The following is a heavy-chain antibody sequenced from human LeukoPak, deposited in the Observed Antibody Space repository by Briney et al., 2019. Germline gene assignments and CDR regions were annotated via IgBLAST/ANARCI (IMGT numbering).Heavy chain of an antibody. V-gene: IGHV1-2*02. D-gene: IGHD6-13*01. J-gene: IGHJ5*02. CDR3: ARGDSSSWYSNNWFDP. Sequence: ASVKVSCKASGYTFTGYYMHWVRQAPGQGLEWMGWVNPNSGGTNYAQKFQGGVTMTRDTSISTAYMELSRLRSDDTAVYYCARGDSSSWYSNNWFDPWGQGTLVTVSS. CDR1: GYTFTGYY. CDR2: VNPNSGGT.